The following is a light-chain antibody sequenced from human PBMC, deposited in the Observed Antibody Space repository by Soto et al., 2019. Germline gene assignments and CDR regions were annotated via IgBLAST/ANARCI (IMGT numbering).Light chain of an antibody. J-gene: IGLJ1*01. CDR3: FSHRSGDSHV. V-gene: IGLV2-14*01. CDR1: SSDIGAYNY. Sequence: QSALTQPASVSGSPGQSITISCTGTSSDIGAYNYVSWYQQYPGKAPKLMIYGVTNRPSGVSNRFSGSKTGNTASLTISGLQAEDEADYYCFSHRSGDSHVFGTGKKVTVL. CDR2: GVT.